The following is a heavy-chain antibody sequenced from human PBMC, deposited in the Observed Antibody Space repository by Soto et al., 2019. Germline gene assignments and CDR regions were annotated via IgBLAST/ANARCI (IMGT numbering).Heavy chain of an antibody. CDR1: GYGLTTYG. CDR2: ISAHNGNT. CDR3: ARGRYGDY. Sequence: QIHLVQSGAEVKKPGASVKVSCKGSGYGLTTYGITWVRQAPGQGLEWMAWISAHNGNTNYAQKLHGRVTVTRDTSTSTAYMELRSLGSDDTAVCYCARGRYGDYWGQGALVTLSS. D-gene: IGHD1-1*01. J-gene: IGHJ4*02. V-gene: IGHV1-18*01.